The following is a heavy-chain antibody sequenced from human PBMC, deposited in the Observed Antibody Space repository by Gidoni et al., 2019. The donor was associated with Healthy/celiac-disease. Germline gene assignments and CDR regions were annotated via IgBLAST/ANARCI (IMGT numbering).Heavy chain of an antibody. V-gene: IGHV4-59*08. CDR2: IYYSGST. Sequence: QVHLQVSGPGLSKPSATLSLTCTVSGGSISSYYWSWIRQPPGKGLEWIGYIYYSGSTNYIPSLKSRVTISVDTSKNQFSLKLSSVTAADTAVYYCARLLPPVVVAANPNSNWFDPWGQGTLVTVSS. J-gene: IGHJ5*02. D-gene: IGHD2-15*01. CDR3: ARLLPPVVVAANPNSNWFDP. CDR1: GGSISSYY.